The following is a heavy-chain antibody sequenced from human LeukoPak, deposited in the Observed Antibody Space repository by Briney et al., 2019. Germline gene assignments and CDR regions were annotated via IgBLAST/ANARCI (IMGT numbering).Heavy chain of an antibody. Sequence: SVKVSCTASGGTFSIYAISWVRQAPGQGLEWMGGIIPIFGTANYAQKFQGRVTITTDESTSTAYMELSSLRYEDTAVYYCARSGVDYYFDYWGQGTLVTVSS. CDR2: IIPIFGTA. D-gene: IGHD6-25*01. CDR1: GGTFSIYA. CDR3: ARSGVDYYFDY. V-gene: IGHV1-69*05. J-gene: IGHJ4*02.